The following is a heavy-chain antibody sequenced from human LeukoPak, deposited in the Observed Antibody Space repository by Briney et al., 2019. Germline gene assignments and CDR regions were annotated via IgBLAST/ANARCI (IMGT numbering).Heavy chain of an antibody. V-gene: IGHV3-21*01. Sequence: GGSLGLSCAASGFTFSTYTMNWVRQAPGKGLEWVSSISSSSNNINYADSVKGRFTISRDNAMNSVHLQMNGLRVEDTAVYYCARGYQRPDYWGQGTLITVSS. CDR1: GFTFSTYT. CDR3: ARGYQRPDY. D-gene: IGHD2-2*01. J-gene: IGHJ4*02. CDR2: ISSSSNNI.